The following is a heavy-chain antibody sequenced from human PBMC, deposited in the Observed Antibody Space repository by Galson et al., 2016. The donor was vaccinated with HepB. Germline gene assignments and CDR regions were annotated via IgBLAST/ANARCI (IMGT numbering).Heavy chain of an antibody. CDR2: ISSSSSYI. CDR1: GFTFSSYS. D-gene: IGHD1-1*01. Sequence: SLRLSCAASGFTFSSYSMNWVRQAPGKGLEWVSSISSSSSYIYYADSVKGRFTISRDNAKNSLYLQMNSLRAEDTAVYYCARDPHVNDLQIFYFDYWGQGTTVTVSS. V-gene: IGHV3-21*01. CDR3: ARDPHVNDLQIFYFDY. J-gene: IGHJ4*02.